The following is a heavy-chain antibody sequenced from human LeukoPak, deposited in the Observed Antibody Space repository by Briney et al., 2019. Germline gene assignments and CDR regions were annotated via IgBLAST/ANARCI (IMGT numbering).Heavy chain of an antibody. V-gene: IGHV4-59*01. CDR2: IYYSGST. CDR1: GGSISSYY. Sequence: PSETLSLTCTVSGGSISSYYWSWTRQPPGKGLEWIGYIYYSGSTNYNPSLKSRVTISVDTSKNQFSLKLSSVTAADTAVYYCARSQGSSWYSGFDYWGQGTLVTVSS. D-gene: IGHD6-13*01. CDR3: ARSQGSSWYSGFDY. J-gene: IGHJ4*02.